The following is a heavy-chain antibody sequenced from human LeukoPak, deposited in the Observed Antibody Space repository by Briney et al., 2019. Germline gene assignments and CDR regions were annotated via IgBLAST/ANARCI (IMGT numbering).Heavy chain of an antibody. CDR1: GGTFSIYA. D-gene: IGHD2-2*01. J-gene: IGHJ6*02. CDR2: IIPILGIA. Sequence: SVKVSFKASGGTFSIYAISWVRQAPGQGREWMGRIIPILGIANYAQKFQGRVTITADKSTSTAYMELSSLRSEDTAVYYCARAVIVVVPAAMVDYYYYGMDVWGQGTTVTVSS. V-gene: IGHV1-69*04. CDR3: ARAVIVVVPAAMVDYYYYGMDV.